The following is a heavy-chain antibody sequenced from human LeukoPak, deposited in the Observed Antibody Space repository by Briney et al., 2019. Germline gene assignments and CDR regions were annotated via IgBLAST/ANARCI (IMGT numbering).Heavy chain of an antibody. J-gene: IGHJ3*02. Sequence: LPGGSLRLSCAASGFTFSSYAMHWVRQAPGKGLEWEAVTSYDGSIKKYADSVKGRFTISRDNSKNTLFLQMNSLRPEDTALYYCAREITIFGVVIQRYDAFDIWGQGTMVTVSS. D-gene: IGHD3-3*01. CDR2: TSYDGSIK. CDR3: AREITIFGVVIQRYDAFDI. CDR1: GFTFSSYA. V-gene: IGHV3-30-3*01.